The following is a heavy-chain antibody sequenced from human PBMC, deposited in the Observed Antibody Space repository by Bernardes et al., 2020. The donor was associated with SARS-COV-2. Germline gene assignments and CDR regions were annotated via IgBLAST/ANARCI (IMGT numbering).Heavy chain of an antibody. CDR2: IYYSGST. D-gene: IGHD5-12*01. CDR1: GDSIDYSNSY. CDR3: VRQGGGGYNVPFFFDS. J-gene: IGHJ4*02. Sequence: SEALSRTCTVSGDSIDYSNSYWGWIRQPPGKGLEWIAIIYYSGSTHYNPSLESRVTISVDTSKNQLSLKLEDVTAPDTAVYFCVRQGGGGYNVPFFFDSWGQGTLVTVSS. V-gene: IGHV4-39*01.